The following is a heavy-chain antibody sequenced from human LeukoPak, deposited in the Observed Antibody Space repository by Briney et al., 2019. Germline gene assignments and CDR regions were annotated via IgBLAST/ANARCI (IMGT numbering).Heavy chain of an antibody. Sequence: GESLQISCQGSGYSFTSYWIGWVRQMPGKGLEWMGIIYPGDSDTRYSPSFQGQVTISADKSTSTAYLQWSSLKASDTDMYYCARHSYFRLDDAFDIWGQGTMVTVSS. D-gene: IGHD1-1*01. CDR1: GYSFTSYW. J-gene: IGHJ3*02. V-gene: IGHV5-51*01. CDR3: ARHSYFRLDDAFDI. CDR2: IYPGDSDT.